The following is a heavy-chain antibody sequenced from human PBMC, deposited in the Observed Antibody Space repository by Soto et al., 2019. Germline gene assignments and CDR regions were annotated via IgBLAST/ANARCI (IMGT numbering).Heavy chain of an antibody. V-gene: IGHV3-30*18. Sequence: GGSLSLSCAASGFTFSSYGMHWVRQAPGKGLEWVAVISYDGSNKYYADSVKGRFTISRDNSKNTLYLQMNSLRAEDTAVYYCAKNYGSGSYSDYYYYYGMDVWGQGTTVTVSS. D-gene: IGHD3-10*01. J-gene: IGHJ6*02. CDR3: AKNYGSGSYSDYYYYYGMDV. CDR2: ISYDGSNK. CDR1: GFTFSSYG.